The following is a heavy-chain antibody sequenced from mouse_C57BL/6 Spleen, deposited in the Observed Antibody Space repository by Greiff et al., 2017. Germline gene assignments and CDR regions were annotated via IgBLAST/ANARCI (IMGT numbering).Heavy chain of an antibody. Sequence: DVKLVESGGDLVKPGGSLKLSCAASGFTFSSYGMSWVRQTPDKRLEWVATISSGGSYTYYPDSVPGRFTISRDNAKNTLYLQMSSLKSEATAMYYCARQRENYWGQGTTLTDSS. CDR3: ARQRENY. CDR1: GFTFSSYG. J-gene: IGHJ2*01. V-gene: IGHV5-6*02. CDR2: ISSGGSYT.